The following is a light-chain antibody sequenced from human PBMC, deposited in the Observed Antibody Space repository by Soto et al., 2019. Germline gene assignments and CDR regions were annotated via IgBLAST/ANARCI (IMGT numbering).Light chain of an antibody. V-gene: IGKV3-11*01. CDR3: QQRYHLPPLT. CDR1: QSVVRY. J-gene: IGKJ4*01. CDR2: DAT. Sequence: EIVLTQSPVTLSLSPGDTATLSCRASQSVVRYVAWYQQKPGQAPRLLIYDATIRASGIPARFSGSGSGTDFSLTISSLEPEDFAVYYCQQRYHLPPLTFGGGTKVEVK.